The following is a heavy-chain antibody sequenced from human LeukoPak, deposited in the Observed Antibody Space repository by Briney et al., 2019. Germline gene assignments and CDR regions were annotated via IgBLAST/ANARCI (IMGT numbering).Heavy chain of an antibody. CDR3: VSDYRGGWTAY. CDR1: GFTFSSYW. J-gene: IGHJ1*01. V-gene: IGHV3-7*01. D-gene: IGHD1-26*01. CDR2: IKQDGSEK. Sequence: GGSLRLSCAASGFTFSSYWMSWVRQAPGKGLEWVANIKQDGSEKYYVDSVKGRFTISRDNAKNSLYLQMNSLRAEDTAVYYCVSDYRGGWTAYWSQGTPVTVSS.